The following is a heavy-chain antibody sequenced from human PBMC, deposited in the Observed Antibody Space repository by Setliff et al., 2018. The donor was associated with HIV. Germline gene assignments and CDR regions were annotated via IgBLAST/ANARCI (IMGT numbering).Heavy chain of an antibody. J-gene: IGHJ3*02. CDR3: ATRAYDSRGYLRSRVSGAAFDI. V-gene: IGHV1-24*01. CDR2: FDPQYDKT. D-gene: IGHD3-22*01. Sequence: ASVKVSCKVSGYTLTELSIHWVRQAPGKGLEWMGGFDPQYDKTFYAQKFQGRFTMSEDTSTDTAYMELSSLRSEDTAVYYCATRAYDSRGYLRSRVSGAAFDIWGQGTMVTVSS. CDR1: GYTLTELS.